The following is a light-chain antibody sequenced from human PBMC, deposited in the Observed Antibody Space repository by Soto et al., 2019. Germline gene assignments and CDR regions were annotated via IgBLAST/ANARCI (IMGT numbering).Light chain of an antibody. V-gene: IGLV2-14*03. CDR1: SSDVGGYNY. Sequence: QSALTQPASVSGSPGQSITISCTGTSSDVGGYNYVSWYQHHPGKAPELMIYGVSNRPSGVSNRFSGSKSGNTASLTISGLQAEDGADYYCSSYTGSSTLLFGGGTKLTFL. CDR3: SSYTGSSTLL. CDR2: GVS. J-gene: IGLJ2*01.